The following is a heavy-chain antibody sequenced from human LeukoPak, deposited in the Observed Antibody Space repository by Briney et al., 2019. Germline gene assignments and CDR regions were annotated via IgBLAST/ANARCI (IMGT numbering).Heavy chain of an antibody. J-gene: IGHJ4*02. D-gene: IGHD6-19*01. CDR2: IYYSGST. CDR1: GGSISSYY. V-gene: IGHV4-59*01. CDR3: ARDTRAAGWYLDY. Sequence: SETLSLTCTVSGGSISSYYWSWIRQPPGKGLECIGYIYYSGSTNYNPSLKSRVTMSVDTSRNQFSLKLSSVTAADTAVYYCARDTRAAGWYLDYWGQGTLVTVSS.